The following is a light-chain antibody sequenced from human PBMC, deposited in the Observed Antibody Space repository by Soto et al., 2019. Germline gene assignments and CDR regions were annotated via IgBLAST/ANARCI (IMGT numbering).Light chain of an antibody. CDR1: QSVSSN. Sequence: EIVMTQSPATLSVSPGERATLSCRASQSVSSNLAWYQQKPGQAPRLLIYGASTRATGIPARFSGSGSGTDFTLTISILQSEDFAVYYCHQYNNCPYTFGQGTKLEIK. J-gene: IGKJ2*01. CDR2: GAS. V-gene: IGKV3-15*01. CDR3: HQYNNCPYT.